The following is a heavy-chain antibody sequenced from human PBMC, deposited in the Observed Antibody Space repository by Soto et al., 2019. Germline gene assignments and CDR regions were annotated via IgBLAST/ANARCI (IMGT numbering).Heavy chain of an antibody. V-gene: IGHV4-61*05. CDR2: IYYSGTT. CDR1: GGSISSSSYY. CDR3: ASWWAIKGYFTY. D-gene: IGHD2-15*01. Sequence: PSETLSLTCTVSGGSISSSSYYWGWIRQPPGKGLEWIGYIYYSGTTNYNPSLKSRVTISVDTSKNQFSLKLSSVTAGDTAVYYCASWWAIKGYFTYWGQGSLVTVSS. J-gene: IGHJ4*02.